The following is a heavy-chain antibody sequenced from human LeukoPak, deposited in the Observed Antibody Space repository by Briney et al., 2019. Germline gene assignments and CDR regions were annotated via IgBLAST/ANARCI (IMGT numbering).Heavy chain of an antibody. J-gene: IGHJ4*02. D-gene: IGHD3-10*01. Sequence: GGSLRLSCAAAGFSFITYTMHWVRQAPGKGLESVSYIDSSSNTIYYADSVEGRFTISRDNAKNSLYLQMNSLRAEDTAVYYCARDGRFGELSLYYFDYWGQGTLVTVSS. CDR2: IDSSSNTI. CDR1: GFSFITYT. V-gene: IGHV3-48*04. CDR3: ARDGRFGELSLYYFDY.